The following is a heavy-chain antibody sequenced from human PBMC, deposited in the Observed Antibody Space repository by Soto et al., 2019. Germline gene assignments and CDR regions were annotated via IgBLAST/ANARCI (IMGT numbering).Heavy chain of an antibody. CDR1: GYSFTDYH. Sequence: ASVKVSCXASGYSFTDYHIHWVRQAPGQGLEWLGRINPKSGGTSTAQKFQGWVTMTRDRSISTVYMELTRLRSDDTAVYFCARGHSTDCSNGVCSFFYNHEMDVWGQGTTVTVSS. J-gene: IGHJ6*02. CDR3: ARGHSTDCSNGVCSFFYNHEMDV. CDR2: INPKSGGT. V-gene: IGHV1-2*04. D-gene: IGHD2-8*01.